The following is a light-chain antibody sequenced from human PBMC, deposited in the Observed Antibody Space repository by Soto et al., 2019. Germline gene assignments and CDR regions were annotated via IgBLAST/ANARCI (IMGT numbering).Light chain of an antibody. V-gene: IGKV3-15*01. Sequence: VVKQSAATVSLPPGERASRSCRASQSVSSNLAWYQQKPGQAPRLLIYGASTRATGIPARFSGSGSGTEFTLTISSLQSEDFAVYYCQQYNNLPLPFGEGTKVDIK. CDR3: QQYNNLPLP. J-gene: IGKJ4*01. CDR1: QSVSSN. CDR2: GAS.